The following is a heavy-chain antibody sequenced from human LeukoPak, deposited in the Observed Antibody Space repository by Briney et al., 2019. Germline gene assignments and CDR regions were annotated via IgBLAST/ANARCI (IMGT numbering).Heavy chain of an antibody. J-gene: IGHJ4*02. CDR3: ATSLGYYYDSSGYSGFDY. D-gene: IGHD3-22*01. CDR2: INPSGGNT. CDR1: GYTFTSYY. Sequence: ASVKVSCKASGYTFTSYYMHWVRQAPGQGLEWMGIINPSGGNTSYAQKFQGRVTMTRDMSTSTVYMELSSLRSEDTAVYYCATSLGYYYDSSGYSGFDYWGQGTLVTVSS. V-gene: IGHV1-46*01.